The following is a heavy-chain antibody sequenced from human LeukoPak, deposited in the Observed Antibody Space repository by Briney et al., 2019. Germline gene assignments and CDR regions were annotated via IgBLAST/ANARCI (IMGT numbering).Heavy chain of an antibody. CDR2: IHYSGST. CDR3: ARHRIVAAVGAFAY. CDR1: GGSISSYY. J-gene: IGHJ4*02. Sequence: SETLSLTCTVSGGSISSYYWSWIRQPPGKGLEWIGFIHYSGSTNYNPSLKSRVTMSVDTSRNQFSLKLSSVTAADTAVYYCARHRIVAAVGAFAYWGQGTLVTVSS. V-gene: IGHV4-59*08. D-gene: IGHD2/OR15-2a*01.